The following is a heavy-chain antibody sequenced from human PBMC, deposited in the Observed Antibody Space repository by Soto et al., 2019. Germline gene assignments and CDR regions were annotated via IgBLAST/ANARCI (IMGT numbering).Heavy chain of an antibody. CDR3: ASPDCSGGSCYSYYYYGMDV. CDR2: TIPIFGTA. V-gene: IGHV1-69*01. J-gene: IGHJ6*02. D-gene: IGHD2-15*01. Sequence: QVQLVQSGAEVKKPGSSVKVSCKASGGTFSSYAISWVRQAPGQGLEWMGGTIPIFGTANYAQKFQGRVTITADESTSTAYMELSSLRSEDTAVYYCASPDCSGGSCYSYYYYGMDVWGQGTTVTVSS. CDR1: GGTFSSYA.